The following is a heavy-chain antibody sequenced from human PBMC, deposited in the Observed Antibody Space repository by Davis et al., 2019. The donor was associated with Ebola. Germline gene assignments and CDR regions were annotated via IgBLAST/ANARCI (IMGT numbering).Heavy chain of an antibody. V-gene: IGHV3-23*01. Sequence: GGSLRLSCAASGFTFSDYYMTWVRQAPGKGLEWVSLISGGGGSTYYADSVKGRFTISRDNSKNTLYLQMNSLRADDTALYYCAKGSRSDGSCYSGSDYWGQGTLVTVSS. CDR2: ISGGGGST. CDR1: GFTFSDYY. CDR3: AKGSRSDGSCYSGSDY. D-gene: IGHD2-15*01. J-gene: IGHJ4*02.